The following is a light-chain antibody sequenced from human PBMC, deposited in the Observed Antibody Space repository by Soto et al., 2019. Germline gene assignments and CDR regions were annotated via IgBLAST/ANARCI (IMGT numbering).Light chain of an antibody. CDR1: QSVSSN. J-gene: IGKJ1*01. V-gene: IGKV3-15*01. CDR3: QQYNKWPPT. CDR2: GAS. Sequence: EIVMTQSPATLSVSPGERATLSCRASQSVSSNLAWFQQKPGQAPRLLIYGASTRDTGISARFRGSGSGTEFTLTISSLQSGDFAVYHCQQYNKWPPTFGQGTKVDVK.